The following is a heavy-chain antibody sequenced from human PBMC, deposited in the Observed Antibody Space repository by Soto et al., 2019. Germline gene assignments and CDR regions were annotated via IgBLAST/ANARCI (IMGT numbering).Heavy chain of an antibody. V-gene: IGHV3-15*01. D-gene: IGHD3-10*01. CDR3: TTALYYYGSGNTRVDY. CDR2: IKSKTDGWTT. CDR1: GFTFSNSW. Sequence: EVQLVESGGGLVKPGGSLRLSCAASGFTFSNSWMSWVRQAPGKGLEWVGRIKSKTDGWTTDYAAPVKGRFNIPRDDSKSTLYLQMNRLKTEDTAVYYCTTALYYYGSGNTRVDYWGQGTLVTVSS. J-gene: IGHJ4*02.